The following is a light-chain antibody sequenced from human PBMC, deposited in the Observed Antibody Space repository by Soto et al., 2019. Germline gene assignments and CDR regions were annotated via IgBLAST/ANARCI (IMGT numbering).Light chain of an antibody. CDR3: RSYTSESIHV. CDR1: SSVIGAYNY. Sequence: QSVLTQPASVSGSPGQSIAISCTGSSSVIGAYNYVFWYQQHPGKAPKLMIYDVNNRPSGVSDRFSGSKSGNTASLTISGLQAEDEADYYSRSYTSESIHVLGTGTKLTDL. CDR2: DVN. V-gene: IGLV2-14*03. J-gene: IGLJ1*01.